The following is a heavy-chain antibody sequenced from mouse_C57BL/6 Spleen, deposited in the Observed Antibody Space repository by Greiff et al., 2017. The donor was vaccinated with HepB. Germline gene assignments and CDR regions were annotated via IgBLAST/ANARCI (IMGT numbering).Heavy chain of an antibody. D-gene: IGHD1-1*01. CDR3: ARRELRRCFDY. CDR1: GFTFSDYG. V-gene: IGHV5-17*01. J-gene: IGHJ2*01. Sequence: EVMLVESGGGLVKPGGSLKLSCAASGFTFSDYGMHWVRQAPEKGLEWVAYISSGSSTSYYADTVKGRFTISRDNTTNTLFLQMTSLGSEDTAMCYCARRELRRCFDYWGQGTTLTVSS. CDR2: ISSGSSTS.